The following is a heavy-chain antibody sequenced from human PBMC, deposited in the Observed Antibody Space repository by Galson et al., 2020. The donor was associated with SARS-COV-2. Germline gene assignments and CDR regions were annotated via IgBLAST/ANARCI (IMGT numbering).Heavy chain of an antibody. V-gene: IGHV3-13*01. Sequence: GGSLRLSCAASGFTFSSYDMPWVRQAPGKGLEWVSAIGTAGDTYYPGSVKGRFTISTENAKNSLYLQMNSLRAGDTAVYYCARGDIVVVPAAYKNYYYYYMDVWGKGTTVTVSS. CDR1: GFTFSSYD. D-gene: IGHD2-2*01. CDR3: ARGDIVVVPAAYKNYYYYYMDV. J-gene: IGHJ6*03. CDR2: IGTAGDT.